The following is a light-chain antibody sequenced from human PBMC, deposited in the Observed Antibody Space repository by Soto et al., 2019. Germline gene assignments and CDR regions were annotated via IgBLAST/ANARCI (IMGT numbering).Light chain of an antibody. V-gene: IGKV1-5*01. CDR2: AAS. CDR1: QSISRY. J-gene: IGKJ1*01. CDR3: QHYNSYSEA. Sequence: DIQMTQSPSSLSSSVGDRVTLTCRASQSISRYLNWYKQKPGKAPKLLIYAASSLQSGVPSRFRGSGSGTEFTLTISSLKPDDFETYYCQHYNSYSEAFGQGTKVDIK.